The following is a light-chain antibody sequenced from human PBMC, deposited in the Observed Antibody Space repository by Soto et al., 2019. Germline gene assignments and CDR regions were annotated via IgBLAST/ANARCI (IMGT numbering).Light chain of an antibody. CDR2: AAS. V-gene: IGKV3-20*01. Sequence: IVLTQSPGTLSLTPGERATLSCRASQSVSSSYLAWYQQKPGQAPRLLIYAASSRATGIPDRFSGSGSGRNLTLTISGLEPEDSAVYYCQQYGSSPPFTFGPGTRVDIK. CDR3: QQYGSSPPFT. J-gene: IGKJ3*01. CDR1: QSVSSSY.